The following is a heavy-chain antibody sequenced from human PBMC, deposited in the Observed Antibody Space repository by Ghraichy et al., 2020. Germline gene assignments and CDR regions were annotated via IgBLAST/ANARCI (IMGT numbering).Heavy chain of an antibody. V-gene: IGHV3-66*01. CDR1: GFTVSSNY. CDR3: ASVPRATLADY. Sequence: GGSLRLSCAISGFTVSSNYMTWVRQAPGKGLEWVSVIYNGGTTYYADSVKGRFTISRDNSKNTLYLQMNSLTAEDTAVYYCASVPRATLADYWGQGTLLTVSS. J-gene: IGHJ4*02. CDR2: IYNGGTT. D-gene: IGHD5-12*01.